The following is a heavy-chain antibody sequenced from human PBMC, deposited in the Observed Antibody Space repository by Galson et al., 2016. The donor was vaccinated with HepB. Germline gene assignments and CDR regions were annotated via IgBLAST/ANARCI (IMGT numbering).Heavy chain of an antibody. V-gene: IGHV3-53*01. Sequence: SLRLSCAASGFIITNNFMSWVRQAPGKGLDWASVIYSGGNTYYEDSVKGRFTISRDSSTNTVYLQMNSLRVDDTAVYYCARDLIQDGMDVWGQGTTVIVSS. CDR3: ARDLIQDGMDV. CDR1: GFIITNNF. D-gene: IGHD5-18*01. CDR2: IYSGGNT. J-gene: IGHJ6*02.